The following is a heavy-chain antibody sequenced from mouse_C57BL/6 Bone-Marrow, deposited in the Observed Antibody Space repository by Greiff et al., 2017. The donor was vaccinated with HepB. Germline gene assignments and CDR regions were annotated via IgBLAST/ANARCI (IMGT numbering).Heavy chain of an antibody. V-gene: IGHV2-4*01. J-gene: IGHJ2*01. Sequence: VKLQESGPGLVQPSQSLSITCTVSGFSLTSYGVHWVRQPPGKGLEWLGVIWSGGSTDYNAAFISRLSISKDNSKSQVFFKMNSLQADDTAIYYWAILTGTGGGDYWGQGTTLTVSS. CDR2: IWSGGST. CDR1: GFSLTSYG. D-gene: IGHD4-1*01. CDR3: AILTGTGGGDY.